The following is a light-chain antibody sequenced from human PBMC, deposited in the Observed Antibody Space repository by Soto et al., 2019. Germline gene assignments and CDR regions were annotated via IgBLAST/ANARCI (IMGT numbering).Light chain of an antibody. V-gene: IGKV4-1*01. Sequence: DIVMTQSPDSLAVSLGERATINCKSSQSVLYSSKNKNSLVWYQQKPGQPPKLLIYWASTRESGVPDRFSGSGSGTDFTLTISSLQAADVAVYYCQQHYSDPLTFGGGTKVEIK. CDR3: QQHYSDPLT. J-gene: IGKJ4*01. CDR1: QSVLYSSKNKNS. CDR2: WAS.